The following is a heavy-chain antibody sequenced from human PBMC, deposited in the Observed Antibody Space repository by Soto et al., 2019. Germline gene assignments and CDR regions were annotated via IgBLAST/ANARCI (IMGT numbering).Heavy chain of an antibody. CDR2: ISYVGST. V-gene: IGHV4-59*08. CDR3: ARQRKGWDYLDQ. Sequence: SGPSCLTCSGARAPMSNLCWSWVRLPPVRGLEWIGQISYVGSTNYNPSLKSRVTMSVDMSKNQFSLTLGSVTAAVTAVYYCARQRKGWDYLDQWDQGTLVTVS. J-gene: IGHJ4*02. CDR1: RAPMSNLC. D-gene: IGHD1-26*01.